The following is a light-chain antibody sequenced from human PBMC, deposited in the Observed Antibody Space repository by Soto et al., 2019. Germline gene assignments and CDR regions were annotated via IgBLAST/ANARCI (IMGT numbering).Light chain of an antibody. CDR3: QQGYNTFWT. Sequence: DIPMTQSPSSLSAFVGDSVTVTCRASQPIGTSLHWYQQKAGKAPKVLISAATKLQSGVTSRFSGSGSGTDFTLTISNLQPEDSATYYCQQGYNTFWTCGRGIKVELK. J-gene: IGKJ1*01. CDR2: AAT. V-gene: IGKV1-39*01. CDR1: QPIGTS.